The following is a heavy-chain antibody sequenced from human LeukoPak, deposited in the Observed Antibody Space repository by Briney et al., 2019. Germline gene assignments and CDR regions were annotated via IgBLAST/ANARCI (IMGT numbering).Heavy chain of an antibody. CDR1: GFTVSSNY. Sequence: GVLRLSCAASGFTVSSNYMSWVRQAPGKGLEWGSVIYSGGSTYYADSVQGRFTISRDNSKNTLYLQMNRLRAEDTAVYYCASQYSGSYMWGQGTLVTVSS. D-gene: IGHD1-26*01. V-gene: IGHV3-66*04. CDR3: ASQYSGSYM. CDR2: IYSGGST. J-gene: IGHJ4*02.